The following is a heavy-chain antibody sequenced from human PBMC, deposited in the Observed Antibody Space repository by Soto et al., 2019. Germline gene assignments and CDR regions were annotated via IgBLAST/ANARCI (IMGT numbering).Heavy chain of an antibody. CDR1: GGSISSSSYY. Sequence: SETLSLTCTVSGGSISSSSYYWGWIRQPPGKGLEWIGSIYYSGSTYYNPSLKSRVTISVDRSKNQFSLKLSSVTAADAAVYYCARRTYYYGSGSYRGYFDYWGQGTLVTVSS. V-gene: IGHV4-39*01. CDR3: ARRTYYYGSGSYRGYFDY. CDR2: IYYSGST. J-gene: IGHJ4*02. D-gene: IGHD3-10*01.